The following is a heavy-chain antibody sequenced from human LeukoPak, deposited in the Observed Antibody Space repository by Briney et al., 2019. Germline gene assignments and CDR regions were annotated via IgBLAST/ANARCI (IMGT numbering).Heavy chain of an antibody. V-gene: IGHV5-51*01. J-gene: IGHJ4*02. D-gene: IGHD3-10*01. Sequence: GESLKISCKGSGYSFTTYWVGWLRQMPGKGLEWMGTIYPGDSDTRYSPSFQGQVTISADKSISTAYLQWSSLKASDTAMYYRARQSDYGSGSYLYWGQGTLVTVSS. CDR1: GYSFTTYW. CDR2: IYPGDSDT. CDR3: ARQSDYGSGSYLY.